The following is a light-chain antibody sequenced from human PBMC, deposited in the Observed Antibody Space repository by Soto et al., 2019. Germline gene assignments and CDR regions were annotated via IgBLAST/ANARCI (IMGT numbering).Light chain of an antibody. CDR2: AAS. CDR1: QGISSY. CDR3: ELYYSYPPYT. Sequence: AIRMTQSPSSLSASTGDRVTITCRASQGISSYLAWYQQKPGKAPKLLIYAASTLQSGVPSRFSGSGSGTDVTLSISCLQSADFATYYCELYYSYPPYTVGQGTKLEIK. V-gene: IGKV1-8*01. J-gene: IGKJ2*01.